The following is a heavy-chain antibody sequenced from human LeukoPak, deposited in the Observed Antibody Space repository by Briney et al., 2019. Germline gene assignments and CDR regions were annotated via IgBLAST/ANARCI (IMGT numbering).Heavy chain of an antibody. CDR3: ARDAPYSGGCCAFDI. Sequence: PGGSLRLSCVDSGFTFRSYALHWLRQAPGRGLEWVAVISADGNEKYYADSVKGRSTMSRDNSKNTLFLQMTSLRTDDTAVYFCARDAPYSGGCCAFDIWGQGTTVTVSS. V-gene: IGHV3-30-3*01. CDR2: ISADGNEK. J-gene: IGHJ3*02. CDR1: GFTFRSYA. D-gene: IGHD6-19*01.